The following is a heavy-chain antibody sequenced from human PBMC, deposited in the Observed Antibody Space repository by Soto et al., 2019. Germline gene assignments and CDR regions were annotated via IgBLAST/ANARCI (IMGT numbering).Heavy chain of an antibody. D-gene: IGHD3-10*01. CDR3: AKVRITMVRGVIMRPYYYYYGMDV. CDR2: IYYSGST. Sequence: SETLSLTCTVSGCSIISYYWSWIRQPPGKGLEWIGYIYYSGSTNYNPSLKSRVTISVDTSKNQFSLKLSSVTAADTAVYYCAKVRITMVRGVIMRPYYYYYGMDVWGQGTTVTVS. J-gene: IGHJ6*02. V-gene: IGHV4-59*12. CDR1: GCSIISYY.